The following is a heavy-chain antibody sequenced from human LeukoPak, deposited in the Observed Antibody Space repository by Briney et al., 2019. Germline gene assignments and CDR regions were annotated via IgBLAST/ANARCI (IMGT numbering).Heavy chain of an antibody. CDR1: GFTFSSYG. J-gene: IGHJ4*02. D-gene: IGHD5-12*01. V-gene: IGHV3-33*01. Sequence: GRSLRLSCAASGFTFSSYGMHWVRQAPGKGLEWVAVIWYDGTNKYNGDSVKGRFTISRDISKNTLYLQMNSLRAEDTAVYYCARGYSGYEIDYWGQGTLVTVSS. CDR2: IWYDGTNK. CDR3: ARGYSGYEIDY.